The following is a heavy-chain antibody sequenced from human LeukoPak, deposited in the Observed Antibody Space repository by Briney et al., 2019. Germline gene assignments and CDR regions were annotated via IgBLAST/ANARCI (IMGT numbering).Heavy chain of an antibody. CDR2: IYYSGST. V-gene: IGHV4-59*01. Sequence: SETLSLTCTVSGGSISSYYWSWIRQPPGKGLEWIGYIYYSGSTNYNPSLKSRVTISVDTSKNRFSLKLSSVTAADTAVYYCARARRDGYNPAFDYWGQGTLVTVSS. J-gene: IGHJ4*02. CDR3: ARARRDGYNPAFDY. CDR1: GGSISSYY. D-gene: IGHD5-24*01.